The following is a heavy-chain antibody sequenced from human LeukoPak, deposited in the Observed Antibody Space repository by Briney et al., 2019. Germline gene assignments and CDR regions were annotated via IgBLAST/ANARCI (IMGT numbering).Heavy chain of an antibody. J-gene: IGHJ6*03. V-gene: IGHV1-2*02. CDR1: GYTFIGYY. D-gene: IGHD3-3*01. Sequence: ASVKVSCKASGYTFIGYYMHWVRQAPGQGLEWMGWINPNSGGTNYAQKFQGRVTMTRDTSISTAYMELSRLRSDDTAVYYCARDAIFGVANYYYYYMDVWGKGTTVTVSS. CDR3: ARDAIFGVANYYYYYMDV. CDR2: INPNSGGT.